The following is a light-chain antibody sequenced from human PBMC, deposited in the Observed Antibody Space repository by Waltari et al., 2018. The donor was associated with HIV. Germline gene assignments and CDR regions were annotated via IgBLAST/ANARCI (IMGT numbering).Light chain of an antibody. CDR1: RNICNW. J-gene: IGKJ1*01. V-gene: IGKV1-5*03. CDR2: KVS. CDR3: QQFNYFWT. Sequence: DIDITQAPPTLYASVGARVTITCRASRNICNWLAWYQQKPGKAPKLLIYKVSTLESGVPSRFSGSGSGTEFTLTISGLQPDDSATYYCQQFNYFWTFGQGTKVEIK.